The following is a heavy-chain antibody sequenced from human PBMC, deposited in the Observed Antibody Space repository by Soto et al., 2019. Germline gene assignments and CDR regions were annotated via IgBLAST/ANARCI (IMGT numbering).Heavy chain of an antibody. Sequence: PGGSLRLSCVVSEFTFSSSWMHWVRQGPGKGLVWVSRINSDGSYINYADSVKGRFTTSRDNAKKMLYLQMNSLRAEDTALYYCVTGWSEYWGQGALVTGSS. D-gene: IGHD2-15*01. V-gene: IGHV3-74*01. CDR3: VTGWSEY. CDR2: INSDGSYI. J-gene: IGHJ4*02. CDR1: EFTFSSSW.